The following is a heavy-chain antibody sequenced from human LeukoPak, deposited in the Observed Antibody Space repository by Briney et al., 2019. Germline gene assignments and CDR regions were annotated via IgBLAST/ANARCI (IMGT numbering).Heavy chain of an antibody. D-gene: IGHD2-21*02. J-gene: IGHJ4*02. V-gene: IGHV3-72*01. Sequence: GGSLRLSCAASGFIFSNAWMSWVRQAPGKGLEWVGRIRKKANSYTTEYAASVKGRFTISRDDSKNSLYLQMNTLKTEDTAVYYCARSGVTNFDYWGQGTLVTVSS. CDR3: ARSGVTNFDY. CDR1: GFIFSNAW. CDR2: IRKKANSYTT.